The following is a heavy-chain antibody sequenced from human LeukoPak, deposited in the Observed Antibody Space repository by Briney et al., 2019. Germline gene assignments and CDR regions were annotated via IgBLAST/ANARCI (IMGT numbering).Heavy chain of an antibody. J-gene: IGHJ3*01. CDR3: ARVRQWEILGAFDL. CDR2: IYTSGST. D-gene: IGHD1-26*01. Sequence: SETLSLTCTVSGGSISSYYWSWIRQPAGKGLEWIGRIYTSGSTNYNPSLKSRVTISVDTSKNQFSLKLTSVTAADTAVYYCARVRQWEILGAFDLWGQGTTVTVSS. CDR1: GGSISSYY. V-gene: IGHV4-4*07.